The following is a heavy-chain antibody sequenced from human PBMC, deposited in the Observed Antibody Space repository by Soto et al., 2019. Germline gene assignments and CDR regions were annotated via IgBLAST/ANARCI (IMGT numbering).Heavy chain of an antibody. CDR3: AGDLDSSRKYYYYGMDV. V-gene: IGHV1-2*02. CDR2: INPNSGDT. D-gene: IGHD6-13*01. Sequence: RASVKVSCKASGYTFTGYYMHWVRQVPGQGLEWMGWINPNSGDTKYVQEFQGRVTMTRDTSISTAYMELSSLRSEDTAVYYCAGDLDSSRKYYYYGMDVWGQGTTVTVSS. J-gene: IGHJ6*02. CDR1: GYTFTGYY.